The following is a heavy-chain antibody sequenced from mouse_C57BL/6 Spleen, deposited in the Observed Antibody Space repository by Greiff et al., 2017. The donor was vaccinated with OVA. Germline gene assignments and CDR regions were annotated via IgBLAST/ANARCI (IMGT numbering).Heavy chain of an antibody. CDR2: ILPGSGST. CDR3: ARPPYYYGSSYWYFDV. CDR1: GYTFTGYW. V-gene: IGHV1-9*01. D-gene: IGHD1-1*01. Sequence: QVQLQQSGAELMKPGASVKLSCKATGYTFTGYWIEWVKQRPGHGLEWIGEILPGSGSTNYNEKFKGKATFTADTSSNTAYMQLSSLTTEDSAIYYCARPPYYYGSSYWYFDVWGTGTTVTVSS. J-gene: IGHJ1*03.